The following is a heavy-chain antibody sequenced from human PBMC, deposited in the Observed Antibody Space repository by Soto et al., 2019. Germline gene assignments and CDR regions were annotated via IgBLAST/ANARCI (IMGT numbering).Heavy chain of an antibody. Sequence: GGSLRLSCAASGLTLSSYWMSWVRQDPGKGLELFSTIKLDASAKQYVESVKGRFTMSRDNAKNSLYLQMGSPRAEETAVYYYARDSVYGSGASVSLFLDFWGRGTLVTVSS. V-gene: IGHV3-7*01. CDR2: IKLDASAK. CDR3: ARDSVYGSGASVSLFLDF. CDR1: GLTLSSYW. D-gene: IGHD3-10*01. J-gene: IGHJ4*01.